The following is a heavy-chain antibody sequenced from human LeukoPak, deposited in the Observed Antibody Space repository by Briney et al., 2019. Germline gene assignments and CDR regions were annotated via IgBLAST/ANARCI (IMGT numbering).Heavy chain of an antibody. CDR2: IYYSGST. J-gene: IGHJ5*02. V-gene: IGHV4-39*01. CDR3: ARSSILTLSNWFDP. CDR1: GGSISSSSYD. Sequence: PSETLSLTCTVSGGSISSSSYDWGWIRQPPGKGLEWIGSIYYSGSTYYNPSLKSRVTISVDTSKNQFTLKLSSVTAADTAVYYCARSSILTLSNWFDPWGQGTLVTVSS. D-gene: IGHD3-9*01.